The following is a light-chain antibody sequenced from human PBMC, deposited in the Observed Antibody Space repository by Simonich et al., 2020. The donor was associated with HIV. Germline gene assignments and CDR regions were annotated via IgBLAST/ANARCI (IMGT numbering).Light chain of an antibody. Sequence: QSALTQPPSASGSPGQSVTISCTGTSSDVGGYNYVSWYQQHPGKAPRLMIYEVNKRPSWVPDRFSGSKSGNTASLTISGLQAEDEADYYCSSYTSSSTWVFGGGTKLTVL. V-gene: IGLV2-8*01. CDR3: SSYTSSSTWV. CDR2: EVN. CDR1: SSDVGGYNY. J-gene: IGLJ3*02.